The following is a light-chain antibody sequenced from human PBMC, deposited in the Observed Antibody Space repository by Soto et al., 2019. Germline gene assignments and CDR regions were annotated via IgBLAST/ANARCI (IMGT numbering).Light chain of an antibody. Sequence: EIVMTQSPATLSVSPGERATLSCRASQSVTSSYLAWYQQKPGQAPRLLIYAASSRATGIPARFSGSGSGTEFTLTISSLQSEDFTIYYCQYYNNWLATFGGGTKVDIK. CDR3: QYYNNWLAT. J-gene: IGKJ4*01. V-gene: IGKV3D-15*01. CDR1: QSVTSSY. CDR2: AAS.